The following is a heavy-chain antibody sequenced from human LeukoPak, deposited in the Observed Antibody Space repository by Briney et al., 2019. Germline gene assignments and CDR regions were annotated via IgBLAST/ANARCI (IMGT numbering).Heavy chain of an antibody. J-gene: IGHJ4*02. D-gene: IGHD6-6*01. CDR2: IIPIFGTA. CDR1: GGTFSSYA. Sequence: SVKVSCKASGGTFSSYAISWVRQAPGQGLEWMGGIIPIFGTANYAQKFQGRVTITADESTSTAYMELSSLRSEDTAVYYCAKDRWRDGTSSFDNWGQGTLVTVSS. V-gene: IGHV1-69*13. CDR3: AKDRWRDGTSSFDN.